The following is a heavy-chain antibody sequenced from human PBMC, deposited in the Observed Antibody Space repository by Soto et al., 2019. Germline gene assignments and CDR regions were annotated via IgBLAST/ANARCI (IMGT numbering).Heavy chain of an antibody. J-gene: IGHJ4*02. D-gene: IGHD3-22*01. CDR1: GDSISSIYY. Sequence: SETLSLTCTVSGDSISSIYYWGWVRQPPGKGLECIGAVYYTGFTYYNPSLKSRLTISLDTSKNQFSLRLSSVTAADTAVYYCAGQSYESRGYYYAYWGQGTLVTVSS. V-gene: IGHV4-39*01. CDR2: VYYTGFT. CDR3: AGQSYESRGYYYAY.